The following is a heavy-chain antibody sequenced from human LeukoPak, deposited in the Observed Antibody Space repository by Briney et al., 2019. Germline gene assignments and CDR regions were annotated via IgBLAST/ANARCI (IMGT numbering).Heavy chain of an antibody. CDR2: INSDGSRS. J-gene: IGHJ4*02. D-gene: IGHD3-22*01. V-gene: IGHV3-74*01. CDR1: GFTFSSYW. CDR3: AKQFQIGVNYFDY. Sequence: GGSLRLSCAASGFTFSSYWMHLVGQAPGNGLVWVSRINSDGSRSNYADSVKRRFTISRDNAKNTLYLQMNSLRAEDTAVYYCAKQFQIGVNYFDYWGQGTPVTVSS.